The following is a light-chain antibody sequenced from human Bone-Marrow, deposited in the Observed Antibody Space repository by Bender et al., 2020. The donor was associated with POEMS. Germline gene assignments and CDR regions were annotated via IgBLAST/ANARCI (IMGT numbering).Light chain of an antibody. Sequence: QSALTQPASVSGSPGQSITISCTGTSSDVGSYNLVSWYQQHPGKAPKLMIYEVSKRPSGVSNRFSGSKSGNTASLTISGLQAEDEADYYCCSYAGSRIFEVFGGGTKVTVL. J-gene: IGLJ3*02. CDR1: SSDVGSYNL. CDR2: EVS. CDR3: CSYAGSRIFEV. V-gene: IGLV2-23*02.